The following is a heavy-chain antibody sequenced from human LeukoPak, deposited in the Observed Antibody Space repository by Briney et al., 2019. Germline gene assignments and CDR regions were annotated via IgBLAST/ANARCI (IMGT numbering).Heavy chain of an antibody. J-gene: IGHJ2*01. V-gene: IGHV3-48*02. CDR3: VRGTNGYPSWYFDL. CDR1: GFTFSNYN. Sequence: GGSLRLSCAASGFTFSNYNMNWVRQAPGKGLEWVSYISSTSSPIYYADSVKGRFTMSRDNAKNSLFLQMNSLRDEDTAVYYCVRGTNGYPSWYFDLWGRGTLVTVSS. D-gene: IGHD2-8*01. CDR2: ISSTSSPI.